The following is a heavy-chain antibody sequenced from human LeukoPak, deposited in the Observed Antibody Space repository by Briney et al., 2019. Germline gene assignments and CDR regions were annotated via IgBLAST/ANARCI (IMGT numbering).Heavy chain of an antibody. CDR2: IYTSGST. CDR3: ASTLRYYYDSSGWYYFDY. J-gene: IGHJ4*02. Sequence: ASETLSLTCTVSGGSISSYYWSWIRQPPGKGLEWIGYIYTSGSTNYNPSLKSRVTISVDTSKNQFSLKLSSVTAADMAVYYCASTLRYYYDSSGWYYFDYWGQGTLVTVSS. D-gene: IGHD3-22*01. V-gene: IGHV4-4*09. CDR1: GGSISSYY.